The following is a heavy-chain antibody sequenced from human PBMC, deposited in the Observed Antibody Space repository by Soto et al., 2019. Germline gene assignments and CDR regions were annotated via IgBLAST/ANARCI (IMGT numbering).Heavy chain of an antibody. Sequence: ASVEASCKASGYTFNYYGRSWVRQAPGQGLEWVGWISAHNGDTKYAQNLQGRLTLTTDTSTSTAYMEFTSLTSDDTAVYYCARDWSRHFDRSSLLWLYWGQGTWLTVCS. CDR3: ARDWSRHFDRSSLLWLY. V-gene: IGHV1-18*04. J-gene: IGHJ4*02. D-gene: IGHD3-9*01. CDR1: GYTFNYYG. CDR2: ISAHNGDT.